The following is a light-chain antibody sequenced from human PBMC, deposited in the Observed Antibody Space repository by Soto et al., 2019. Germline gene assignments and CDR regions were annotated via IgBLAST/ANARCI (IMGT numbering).Light chain of an antibody. V-gene: IGLV2-14*01. CDR3: SSYTSSITLV. Sequence: QSALTQPASVSGSPGQSITIPCTGTSSDVGAYSYVSWYQQHPGKAPKLIIYDVSNRPSGVSNRFSGSKSGNTASLTISGLQAEDEADYYCSSYTSSITLVFGGGTQLTVL. CDR2: DVS. CDR1: SSDVGAYSY. J-gene: IGLJ2*01.